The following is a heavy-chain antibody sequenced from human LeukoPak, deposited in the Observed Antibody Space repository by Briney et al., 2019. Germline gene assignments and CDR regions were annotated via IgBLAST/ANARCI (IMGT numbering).Heavy chain of an antibody. Sequence: PGGSLRLSCAASGFIFSTYWMHWVRQAPGKGLVWVSRMNSDGSSISYADSVKGRFTISRDNAKNTLYLQMNNLRPGDTAVYYCVPQEDCSRTTCQFDYWGQGTLVTVSS. CDR2: MNSDGSSI. V-gene: IGHV3-74*01. CDR3: VPQEDCSRTTCQFDY. D-gene: IGHD2-2*01. J-gene: IGHJ4*02. CDR1: GFIFSTYW.